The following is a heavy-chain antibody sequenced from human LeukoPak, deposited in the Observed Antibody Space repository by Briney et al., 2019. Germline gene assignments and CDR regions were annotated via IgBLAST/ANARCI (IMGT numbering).Heavy chain of an antibody. CDR2: ISYDGSNK. Sequence: GRSLRLSCAASGFTFSSYGMHWVRQAPGKGLEWVAVISYDGSNKYYADSVKGRFTISRDNCKNTLYLQMNSLRAEDTAVYYCAKDSDMGFDYWGQGTLVTVSS. J-gene: IGHJ4*02. V-gene: IGHV3-30*18. CDR3: AKDSDMGFDY. D-gene: IGHD3-16*01. CDR1: GFTFSSYG.